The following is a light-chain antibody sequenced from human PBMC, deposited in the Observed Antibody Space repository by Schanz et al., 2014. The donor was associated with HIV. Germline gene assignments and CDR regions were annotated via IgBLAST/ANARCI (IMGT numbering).Light chain of an antibody. CDR3: LQYNDDVYT. J-gene: IGKJ2*01. CDR2: NAS. Sequence: DIQMTQSPSTLSAFVGDRVTITCRASESIYKWLAWYQQKPGKAPKLLMYNASSLESGVPSRFSGGGSGTECMLFISSLQPDDFATYYCLQYNDDVYTFGQGTKLEIK. V-gene: IGKV1-5*03. CDR1: ESIYKW.